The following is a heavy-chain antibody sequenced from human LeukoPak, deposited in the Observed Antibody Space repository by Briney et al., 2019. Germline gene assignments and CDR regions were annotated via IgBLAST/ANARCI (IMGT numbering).Heavy chain of an antibody. J-gene: IGHJ6*04. V-gene: IGHV3-30*04. Sequence: GGSLRLSCAASGFTFSSYAMHWVRQAPGKGLEWVAVISYDGSNKYYADSVKGRFTISGDNSKNTLYLQMNSLRAEDTAVYYCAREKLLWFGEVIVLYYGMDVWGKGTTVTVSS. CDR3: AREKLLWFGEVIVLYYGMDV. CDR2: ISYDGSNK. CDR1: GFTFSSYA. D-gene: IGHD3-10*01.